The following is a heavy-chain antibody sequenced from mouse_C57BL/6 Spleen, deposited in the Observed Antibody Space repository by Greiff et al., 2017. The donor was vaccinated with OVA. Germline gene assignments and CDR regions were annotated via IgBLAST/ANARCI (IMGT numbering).Heavy chain of an antibody. CDR2: IYPGDGDT. J-gene: IGHJ2*01. CDR3: ARKGYDEVVDY. V-gene: IGHV1-82*01. Sequence: VQGVESGPELVKPGASVKISCKASGYAFSSSWMNWVKQRPGKGLEWIGRIYPGDGDTNYNGKFKGKATLTADKSSSTAYMQLSSLTSEDSAVYFCARKGYDEVVDYWGQGTTLTVSS. CDR1: GYAFSSSW. D-gene: IGHD2-2*01.